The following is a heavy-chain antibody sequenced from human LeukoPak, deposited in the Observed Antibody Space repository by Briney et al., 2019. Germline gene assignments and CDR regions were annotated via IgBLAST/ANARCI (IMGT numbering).Heavy chain of an antibody. D-gene: IGHD6-13*01. J-gene: IGHJ4*02. CDR2: ISSSSSYI. Sequence: GGSLRLSCAASGFTFSSYSMNWVRQAPGKGLEWVSSISSSSSYIYYADSVKGRFTISRDNAKNSLYLQMNSLRAEDTAVYYCARDRGQQPLFDYWGQGTLVTVSS. CDR3: ARDRGQQPLFDY. CDR1: GFTFSSYS. V-gene: IGHV3-21*01.